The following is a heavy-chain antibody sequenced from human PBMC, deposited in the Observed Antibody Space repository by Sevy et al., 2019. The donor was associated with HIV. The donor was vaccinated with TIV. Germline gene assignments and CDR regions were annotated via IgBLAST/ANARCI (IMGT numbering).Heavy chain of an antibody. Sequence: GGSLRLSCAASGFSISGYGMHWVRQAPGKGLEWVAVIWYDGTNREYADSVKGRFTISRDNSKNTLYLQMNSLRVEETAVYYCAREDIRVAGIGYYFHSWVQGTLVTVSS. CDR2: IWYDGTNR. D-gene: IGHD6-19*01. V-gene: IGHV3-33*01. CDR3: AREDIRVAGIGYYFHS. CDR1: GFSISGYG. J-gene: IGHJ4*02.